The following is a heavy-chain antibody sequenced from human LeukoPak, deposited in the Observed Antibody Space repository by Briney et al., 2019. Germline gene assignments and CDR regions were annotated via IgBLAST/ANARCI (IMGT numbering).Heavy chain of an antibody. V-gene: IGHV3-21*01. Sequence: KTGGSLRLSCGASGFTFSSYSMNWVRQAPGKGLEWVSSISSSSSYIYYADSVKGRFTISRDNAKNSLYLQMNSLRAEDTAVYYCARDMRAGAYYYGMDVWGQGTTVTVSS. CDR2: ISSSSSYI. CDR1: GFTFSSYS. D-gene: IGHD4-17*01. CDR3: ARDMRAGAYYYGMDV. J-gene: IGHJ6*02.